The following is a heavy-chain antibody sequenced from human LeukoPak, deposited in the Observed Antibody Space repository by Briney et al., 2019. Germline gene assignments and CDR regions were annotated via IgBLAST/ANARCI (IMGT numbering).Heavy chain of an antibody. J-gene: IGHJ4*02. CDR2: IHTSGST. Sequence: SETLSLTCTVSGGSISSYSWTWIRQPAGKGLEWIGRIHTSGSTNYNPSLKSRVTISVDTSKNQFSLKLSSVTAADTAVYYCASSPVVAATWYWGQGTLVTVSS. V-gene: IGHV4-4*07. CDR3: ASSPVVAATWY. D-gene: IGHD2-15*01. CDR1: GGSISSYS.